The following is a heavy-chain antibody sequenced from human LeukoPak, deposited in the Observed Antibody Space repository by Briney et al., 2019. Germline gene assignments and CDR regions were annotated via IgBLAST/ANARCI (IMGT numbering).Heavy chain of an antibody. J-gene: IGHJ4*02. D-gene: IGHD2-2*01. CDR1: GGSISSYY. V-gene: IGHV4-59*01. CDR3: ARDKKGASCYDY. CDR2: IYYSGST. Sequence: SETLSLTCTVSGGSISSYYWSWIRQPPGKGLEWIGYIYYSGSTNYNPSLKSRVTISVDTFKNQFSLKLSSVTAADTAVYYCARDKKGASCYDYWGQGTLVTVSS.